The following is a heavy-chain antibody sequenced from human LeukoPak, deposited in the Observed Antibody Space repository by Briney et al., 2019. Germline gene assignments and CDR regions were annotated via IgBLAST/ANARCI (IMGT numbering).Heavy chain of an antibody. J-gene: IGHJ4*02. CDR1: GFTVSSNY. CDR2: IYSGGST. V-gene: IGHV3-53*01. Sequence: PGGSLRLSCAASGFTVSSNYMNWVRQAPGKGLEWVSVIYSGGSTYYADSVKGRFTISRDNSKNTLYLQMNSLRAEDTAVYYCAKDGATHHYFDYWGQGTLVTVSS. CDR3: AKDGATHHYFDY.